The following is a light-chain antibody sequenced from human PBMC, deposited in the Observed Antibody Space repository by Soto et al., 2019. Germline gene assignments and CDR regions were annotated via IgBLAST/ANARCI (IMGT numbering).Light chain of an antibody. CDR2: AAS. Sequence: IRMTQSASSFSASTGDRVTITCRASQGISSYLAWYQQKPGKAPKLLIYAASTLQSGVPSRFSGSGSGTDFTLTISCLQSEDFATYYCQQYYSYPWTFGQGTKVEIK. CDR1: QGISSY. CDR3: QQYYSYPWT. V-gene: IGKV1-8*01. J-gene: IGKJ1*01.